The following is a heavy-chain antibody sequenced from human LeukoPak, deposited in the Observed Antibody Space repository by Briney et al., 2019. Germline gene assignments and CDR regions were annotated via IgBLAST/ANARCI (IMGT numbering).Heavy chain of an antibody. CDR1: GGSISSSSYY. V-gene: IGHV4-39*01. D-gene: IGHD5-12*01. J-gene: IGHJ4*02. CDR2: IYYSGST. CDR3: ARLDIVATIFGY. Sequence: SETLSLTCTVSGGSISSSSYYWGWIRQPPGKGLEWIGSIYYSGSTYYNPSLKSRVTISVDTSKNQFSLKLSSVTAADTAVYYCARLDIVATIFGYWGQGTLVTVSP.